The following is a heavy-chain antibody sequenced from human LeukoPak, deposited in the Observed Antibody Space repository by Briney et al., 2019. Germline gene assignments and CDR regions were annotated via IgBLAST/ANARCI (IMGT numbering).Heavy chain of an antibody. V-gene: IGHV3-66*01. Sequence: PGGSLRLSCAASGFTFSSFDMTWVRQTPGKGLEWVSVIYSGGSTYYADSVKGRFTISRDNSKNTLYLQMNSLRAEDTAVYYCAKFGESFDYWGQGTLVTVSS. CDR1: GFTFSSFD. CDR3: AKFGESFDY. CDR2: IYSGGST. J-gene: IGHJ4*02. D-gene: IGHD3-10*01.